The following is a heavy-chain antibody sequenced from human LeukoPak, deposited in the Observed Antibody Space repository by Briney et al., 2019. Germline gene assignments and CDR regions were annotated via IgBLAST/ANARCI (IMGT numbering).Heavy chain of an antibody. D-gene: IGHD6-13*01. CDR2: TYYRSEWRN. J-gene: IGHJ4*02. CDR1: RDTVSSNSGA. Sequence: SQTLSLTCAISRDTVSSNSGAWNWIRQSPSRGLEWLGRTYYRSEWRNDYAVSVKSRITINPDTSKNQFSLQLNSVAPEDTAVYYCARGTAAAGFGSWGQGTLVTVSS. V-gene: IGHV6-1*01. CDR3: ARGTAAAGFGS.